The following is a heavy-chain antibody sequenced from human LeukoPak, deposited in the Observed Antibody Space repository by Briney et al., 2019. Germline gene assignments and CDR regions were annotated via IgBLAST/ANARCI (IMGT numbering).Heavy chain of an antibody. CDR2: IYTDGGT. Sequence: PGGSLRLSCAASGFTFSGNFMTWVRQAPGKGLEWVSVIYTDGGTYYADSARGRFIISRDNSKNRLYLQMNSLRAEDTAVYYCAATRYDFWSGYPYWGQGALVTVSS. CDR1: GFTFSGNF. J-gene: IGHJ4*02. D-gene: IGHD3-3*01. CDR3: AATRYDFWSGYPY. V-gene: IGHV3-66*02.